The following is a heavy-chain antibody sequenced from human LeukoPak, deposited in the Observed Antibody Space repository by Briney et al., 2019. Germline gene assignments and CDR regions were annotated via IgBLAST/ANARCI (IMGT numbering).Heavy chain of an antibody. CDR1: GFTLSTYG. CDR2: ISYDGSNK. V-gene: IGHV3-30*18. D-gene: IGHD2-21*02. Sequence: PGGSLRLSCAASGFTLSTYGMHWVRQAPGKGLEWVAVISYDGSNKYYADSVKGRFTISRDNSKNTLYLQMNSLRAEDTAVYYCAKEGGDTGLVAFDIWGQGTMVTVSS. CDR3: AKEGGDTGLVAFDI. J-gene: IGHJ3*02.